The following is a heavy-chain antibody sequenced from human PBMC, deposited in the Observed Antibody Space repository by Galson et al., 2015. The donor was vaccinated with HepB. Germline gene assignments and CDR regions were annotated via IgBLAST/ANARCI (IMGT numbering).Heavy chain of an antibody. CDR1: GFTFSRFG. J-gene: IGHJ4*02. Sequence: SLRLSCAASGFTFSRFGMHWVRQAPGKGLEWVAVISYDGSNKYYADPVKGRFTISRDNSKNTLYLQMNSLRAEDTAVYYCAKDLSVRIEVAGTFFDYWGQGSLVTVSS. CDR3: AKDLSVRIEVAGTFFDY. V-gene: IGHV3-30*18. CDR2: ISYDGSNK. D-gene: IGHD6-19*01.